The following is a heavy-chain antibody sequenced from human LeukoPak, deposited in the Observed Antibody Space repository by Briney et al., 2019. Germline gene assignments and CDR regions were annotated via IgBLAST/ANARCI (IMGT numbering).Heavy chain of an antibody. CDR2: INQDGSEK. J-gene: IGHJ3*02. CDR3: ARGGLTSSDAFDI. D-gene: IGHD2-2*01. Sequence: GGSLTLSCAASGFTFSSYWMSWVRQAPGKGLEWVANINQDGSEKYYVDSVKGRFTISRDNAKNSLFLQMDSLRAEDTAVHYCARGGLTSSDAFDIWGRGTMVSVSS. V-gene: IGHV3-7*05. CDR1: GFTFSSYW.